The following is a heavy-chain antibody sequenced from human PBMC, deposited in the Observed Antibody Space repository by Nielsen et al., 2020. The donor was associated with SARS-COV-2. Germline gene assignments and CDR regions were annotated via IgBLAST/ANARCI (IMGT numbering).Heavy chain of an antibody. D-gene: IGHD3-16*01. CDR1: GFTFYDYA. Sequence: SLKISCAASGFTFYDYAMYWVRQAPGKGLEWVASLSANSGRVAYADSVKGRFTISRDNAKNSLYLQMNSLRAEDTALYYCAKGASLGDIDYWGQGTLVTVSS. V-gene: IGHV3-9*01. CDR2: LSANSGRV. CDR3: AKGASLGDIDY. J-gene: IGHJ4*02.